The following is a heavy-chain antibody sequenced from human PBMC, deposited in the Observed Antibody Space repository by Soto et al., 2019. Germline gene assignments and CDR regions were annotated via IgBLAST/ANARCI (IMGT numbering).Heavy chain of an antibody. CDR3: AKRTVGWYFDL. V-gene: IGHV3-23*01. Sequence: EVQLLESGGGLVQPGGSLRLSCAASGFTFNSCAMNWVRQAPGKGLEWVSVISGSGGSTYYADSVKGRFTISRDNSKNTLYLQMNSLRAEDTAVYYCAKRTVGWYFDLWGRGTLVTVSS. CDR2: ISGSGGST. CDR1: GFTFNSCA. D-gene: IGHD4-17*01. J-gene: IGHJ2*01.